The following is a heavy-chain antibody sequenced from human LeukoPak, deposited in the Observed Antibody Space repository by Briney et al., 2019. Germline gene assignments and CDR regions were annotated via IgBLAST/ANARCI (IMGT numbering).Heavy chain of an antibody. CDR3: VKDLTGTWSFDY. Sequence: GGSLRLSCAASGFTFSSYAMNWVRQGPGKGLEWVSGINDRGGSTYYAGSVKGRFTISRDNSKNALYLQLTSLRLEDTALYYCVKDLTGTWSFDYWGQGTLVTVSS. CDR1: GFTFSSYA. CDR2: INDRGGST. V-gene: IGHV3-23*01. D-gene: IGHD3-9*01. J-gene: IGHJ4*02.